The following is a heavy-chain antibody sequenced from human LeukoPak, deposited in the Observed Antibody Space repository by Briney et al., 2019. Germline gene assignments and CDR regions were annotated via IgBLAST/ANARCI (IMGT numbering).Heavy chain of an antibody. V-gene: IGHV3-23*01. CDR2: ITGSGDTT. J-gene: IGHJ4*02. CDR1: GFTFSSYA. D-gene: IGHD6-13*01. CDR3: VKDYSTIAAAANPLFDY. Sequence: PGGSLRPSCAASGFTFSSYAVTWVRQAPGKGLEWVSGITGSGDTTFYADSVKGRFTISRDNSKNTLYLQMHSLRAEDTAVYYCVKDYSTIAAAANPLFDYWGQGALVTVSS.